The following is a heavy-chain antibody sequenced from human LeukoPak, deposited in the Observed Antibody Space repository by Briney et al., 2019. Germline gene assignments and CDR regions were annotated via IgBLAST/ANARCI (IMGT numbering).Heavy chain of an antibody. J-gene: IGHJ4*02. Sequence: GESLKISCKVSGYSFSTYWITWVRQMPGGALEWMGRIRPSDSEPNYSPSFQGHVTISADRSINTVYLQWSSLRASDTAIYFCARHYSNDHTLFDVWGQAGLLTVST. D-gene: IGHD2-21*01. V-gene: IGHV5-10-1*01. CDR3: ARHYSNDHTLFDV. CDR2: IRPSDSEP. CDR1: GYSFSTYW.